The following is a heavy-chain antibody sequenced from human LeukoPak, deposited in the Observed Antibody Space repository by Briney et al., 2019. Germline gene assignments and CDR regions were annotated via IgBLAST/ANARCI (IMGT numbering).Heavy chain of an antibody. CDR1: GFSFTNTW. Sequence: GGSLRLSCAASGFSFTNTWMSWVRQAPGRGLEWVGRIKSIPDGGATVYSAPVKGRFTISRDDSKNTLYLQLDSLKAEDTAVYYCATDAFLLFGEFAHWGQGTLVTVSS. J-gene: IGHJ4*02. CDR3: ATDAFLLFGEFAH. D-gene: IGHD3-10*01. V-gene: IGHV3-15*01. CDR2: IKSIPDGGAT.